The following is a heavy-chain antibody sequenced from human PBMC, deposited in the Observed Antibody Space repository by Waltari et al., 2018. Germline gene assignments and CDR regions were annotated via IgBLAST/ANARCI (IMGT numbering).Heavy chain of an antibody. V-gene: IGHV3-23*04. Sequence: EVQLVDSGGGLVQPGGPLRLYCAASGFSFASFGMSWLRRAPGKGLECVAGSSGSGESSYYPDSVKGRFTISRDNAKNIVYLQLSSLRGEDTATYFCARDGYSYDTGYYSGGYFDYWGQGTLVTVSS. CDR2: SSGSGESS. CDR1: GFSFASFG. J-gene: IGHJ4*02. CDR3: ARDGYSYDTGYYSGGYFDY. D-gene: IGHD3-9*01.